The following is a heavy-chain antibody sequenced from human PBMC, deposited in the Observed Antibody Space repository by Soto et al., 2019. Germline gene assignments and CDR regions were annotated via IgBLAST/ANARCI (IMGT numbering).Heavy chain of an antibody. J-gene: IGHJ6*03. CDR2: FDPEDGET. V-gene: IGHV1-24*01. CDR3: ATYGACDATEILYYYYDMDV. CDR1: GYTLTELS. Sequence: QVQLVQSGAEVKKPGASVKVSCKVSGYTLTELSMHWVRQAPGQGLEWMGGFDPEDGETIYAQKLQGRVTMTEDTSTDTAYMELTSLRSEDTAVYYCATYGACDATEILYYYYDMDVWGKGTTVTVSS. D-gene: IGHD2-21*01.